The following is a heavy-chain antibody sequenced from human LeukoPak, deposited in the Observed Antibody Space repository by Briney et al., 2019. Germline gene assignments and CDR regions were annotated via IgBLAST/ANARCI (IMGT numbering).Heavy chain of an antibody. J-gene: IGHJ4*02. CDR1: GFTFSSYA. CDR2: VSGSGGST. V-gene: IGHV3-23*01. Sequence: GGSLRLSCAASGFTFSSYAMSWVRRAPGKGLEWVSGVSGSGGSTYYADSVKGRFTISRDNSKNTPYLQMNSLRAEDTAVYYCAKDLDIVATITGNWGQGTLVTVSS. D-gene: IGHD5-12*01. CDR3: AKDLDIVATITGN.